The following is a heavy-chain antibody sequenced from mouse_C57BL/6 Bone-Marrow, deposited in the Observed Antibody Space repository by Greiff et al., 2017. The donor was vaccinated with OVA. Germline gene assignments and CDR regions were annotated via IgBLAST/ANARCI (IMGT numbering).Heavy chain of an antibody. CDR2: INPGGGYT. CDR1: GYTFTNYW. Sequence: VKLQESGAELVRPGTSVKMSCKASGYTFTNYWIGWVKQRPGHGLEWIGDINPGGGYTNYNEKFKGKATLTADKSSSTAYMQLISLTSEDSAVYYCARKGHRRPYYAMDYWGQGTSVTVSA. J-gene: IGHJ4*01. CDR3: ARKGHRRPYYAMDY. V-gene: IGHV1-63*01.